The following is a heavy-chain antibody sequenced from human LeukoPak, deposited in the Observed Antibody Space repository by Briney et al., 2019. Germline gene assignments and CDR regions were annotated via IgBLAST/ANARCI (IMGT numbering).Heavy chain of an antibody. CDR2: IYYSGST. D-gene: IGHD5-24*01. CDR1: GGSISSSGYY. J-gene: IGHJ4*02. CDR3: ARHRDGYNLDY. Sequence: PSETLSLTCTVSGGSISSSGYYWGWIRQPPGKGLEWIGSIYYSGSTYYNPSLKSRVTISVDTSKNQFSLKLSSVTAADTAVYYCARHRDGYNLDYWGQGTLVTVSS. V-gene: IGHV4-39*01.